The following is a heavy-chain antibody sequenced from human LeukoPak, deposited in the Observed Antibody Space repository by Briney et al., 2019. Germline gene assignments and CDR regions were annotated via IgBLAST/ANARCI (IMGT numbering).Heavy chain of an antibody. J-gene: IGHJ4*02. D-gene: IGHD2-15*01. CDR1: GLTFSSYG. CDR2: ISNDGSNK. Sequence: PGRSLRLSCAASGLTFSSYGMHWVRQAPGKGLEWVAAISNDGSNKYYTDSVEGRFTIFRDNSKNTLYLQMNSLRAEDTAVCYCAKGSGGSCYTAADYWGQGTLVTVSS. V-gene: IGHV3-30*18. CDR3: AKGSGGSCYTAADY.